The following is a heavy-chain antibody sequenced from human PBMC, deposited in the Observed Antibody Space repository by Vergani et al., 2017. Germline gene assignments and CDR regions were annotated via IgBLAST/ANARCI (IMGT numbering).Heavy chain of an antibody. CDR3: ARGEAAAGYFDY. CDR2: IYYSGST. D-gene: IGHD6-13*01. V-gene: IGHV4-39*07. Sequence: QLQLQESGPGLVKPSETLSLTCTVSGGSISSSSYYWGWIRQPPGKGLEWIGSIYYSGSTNYNPSLKSRVTISVDKSKNQFSLKLSSVTAADTAVYYCARGEAAAGYFDYWGQGTLVTVSS. J-gene: IGHJ4*02. CDR1: GGSISSSSYY.